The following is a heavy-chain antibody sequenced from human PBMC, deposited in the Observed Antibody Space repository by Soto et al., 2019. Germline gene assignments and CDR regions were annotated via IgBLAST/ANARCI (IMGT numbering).Heavy chain of an antibody. CDR2: IIPILGRA. CDR1: GGAFSSYT. D-gene: IGHD4-17*01. V-gene: IGHV1-69*08. Sequence: QVQLVQSGAEVKKPGSSVKVSCKASGGAFSSYTIGWVRQAPGQGHEWMERIIPILGRANYAQKFQGRVTITADKSTRTAYMELSSLRYEDTDVYYCARDNLLDDYPPNNGYGGMDVWGQGTTVTVSS. CDR3: ARDNLLDDYPPNNGYGGMDV. J-gene: IGHJ6*02.